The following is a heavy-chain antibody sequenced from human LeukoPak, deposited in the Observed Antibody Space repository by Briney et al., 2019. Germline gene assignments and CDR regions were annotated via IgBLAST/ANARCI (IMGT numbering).Heavy chain of an antibody. J-gene: IGHJ4*02. CDR2: ISGSGGST. V-gene: IGHV3-23*01. CDR3: AKSGGIVGDY. CDR1: GFTFSSYA. Sequence: GGSLRLSCAASGFTFSSYAMSWVRQAPGKGRESGSDISGSGGSTYYADSVKGRFTISRENSKNTLYLKMNSLRAGDTAVYYCAKSGGIVGDYWGQGTLVTVSS. D-gene: IGHD1-26*01.